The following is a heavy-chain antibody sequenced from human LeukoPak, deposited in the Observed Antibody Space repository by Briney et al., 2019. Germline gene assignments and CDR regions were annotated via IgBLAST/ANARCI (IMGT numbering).Heavy chain of an antibody. Sequence: NTGGSLRLSCAASGFTFSDYYMSWIRQAPGKGLEWVSFISGSGSNTKYADSVKGRFTISRDNAKNSLYLQMNSLRAEDTAVYYCVRDSAHTVVVPAVIPPGLDNWFDPWGQGTLVTVSS. CDR2: ISGSGSNT. V-gene: IGHV3-11*05. CDR1: GFTFSDYY. J-gene: IGHJ5*02. CDR3: VRDSAHTVVVPAVIPPGLDNWFDP. D-gene: IGHD2-2*01.